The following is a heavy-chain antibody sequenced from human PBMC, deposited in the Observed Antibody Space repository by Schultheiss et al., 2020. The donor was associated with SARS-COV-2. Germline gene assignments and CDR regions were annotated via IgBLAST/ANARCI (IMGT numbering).Heavy chain of an antibody. Sequence: SGPTLVKPTQTLTLTCTFSGFSLSTSGMRVSWIRQPPGKGLEWIGYIYYSGSTYYNPSLKSRVTISVDTSKNQFSLKLSSVTAADTAVYYCATARASGWYDAFDIWGQGTMVTVSS. J-gene: IGHJ3*02. CDR3: ATARASGWYDAFDI. D-gene: IGHD6-19*01. CDR1: GFSLSTSGMR. V-gene: IGHV4-31*03. CDR2: IYYSGST.